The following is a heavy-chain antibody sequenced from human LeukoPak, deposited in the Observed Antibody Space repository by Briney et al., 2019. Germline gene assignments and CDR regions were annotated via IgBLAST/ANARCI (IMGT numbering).Heavy chain of an antibody. CDR3: ARSNEADDY. J-gene: IGHJ4*02. D-gene: IGHD1-1*01. V-gene: IGHV3-74*01. CDR2: ITPGGSSI. CDR1: GFTFRSDW. Sequence: GGSLSLSCAVSGFTFRSDWMHGVPDAPGKGLVWVARITPGGSSITYAESVKARFTISRDNAKSTLYLQMDSLRAEDTGVYYCARSNEADDYWGQGTLVAVSS.